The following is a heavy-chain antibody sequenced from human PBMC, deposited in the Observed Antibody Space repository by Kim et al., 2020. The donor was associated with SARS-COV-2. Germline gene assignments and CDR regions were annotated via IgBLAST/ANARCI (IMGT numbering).Heavy chain of an antibody. CDR2: ISNSGGRT. J-gene: IGHJ1*01. V-gene: IGHV3-23*01. D-gene: IGHD4-17*01. CDR3: EKDVGTDYGDQLGF. CDR1: GFTFSRYA. Sequence: GGSLRLSCAGSGFTFSRYALSWVRQAPGKGLEWISGISNSGGRTYYADSVKCRFSISRDNSKNTVFLQMNSLRAEDTALYNCEKDVGTDYGDQLGFGGQG.